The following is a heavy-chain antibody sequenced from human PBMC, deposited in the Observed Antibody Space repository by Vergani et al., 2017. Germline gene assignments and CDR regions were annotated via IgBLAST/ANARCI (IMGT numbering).Heavy chain of an antibody. J-gene: IGHJ2*01. CDR2: INWNSDSI. D-gene: IGHD6-13*01. V-gene: IGHV3-9*01. CDR3: VKDIAASGNYWYVDL. CDR1: GFTFDDYA. Sequence: EVQLVESGGGLVQPGRSLRLSCAASGFTFDDYAMHWVRQAPGKGLEWVSGINWNSDSIAYADSVKGRFTISRDNAKNSLYLQMNSLRAEDTALYYCVKDIAASGNYWYVDLWGRGTLVTGSS.